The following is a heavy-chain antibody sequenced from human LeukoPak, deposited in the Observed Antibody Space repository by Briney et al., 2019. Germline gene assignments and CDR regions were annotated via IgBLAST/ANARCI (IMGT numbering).Heavy chain of an antibody. V-gene: IGHV3-21*01. CDR3: ARGYCGGDCYGD. D-gene: IGHD2-21*02. CDR2: IDSSSSHI. Sequence: GSLRLSCAASGFSFSSYAMNWVRQAPGKGLEWVSSIDSSSSHIYYADSVKGRLTISRDNTKSSLYLQMNSLRAEDMAVYYCARGYCGGDCYGDWGQGTLVTVSS. CDR1: GFSFSSYA. J-gene: IGHJ1*01.